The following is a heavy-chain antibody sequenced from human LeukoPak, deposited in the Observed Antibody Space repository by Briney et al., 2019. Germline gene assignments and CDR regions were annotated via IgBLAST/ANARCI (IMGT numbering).Heavy chain of an antibody. V-gene: IGHV3-23*01. CDR2: ISGSGGDT. J-gene: IGHJ4*02. CDR1: GFTFNSYG. D-gene: IGHD3-10*01. CDR3: AVGALWFGELDYLDH. Sequence: GGSLRLSCAASGFTFNSYGMSWVRQAPGKGLEWVSGISGSGGDTYYADSVKGRFTISRDNSKNTLYLQMNSLRAEDTAVYYCAVGALWFGELDYLDHWGQGTLVSVSS.